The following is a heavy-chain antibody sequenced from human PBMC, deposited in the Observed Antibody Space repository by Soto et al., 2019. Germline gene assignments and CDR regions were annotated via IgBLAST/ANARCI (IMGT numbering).Heavy chain of an antibody. CDR2: IYYSGST. CDR3: ARVWGGAFDI. D-gene: IGHD3-10*01. Sequence: QVQLQESGPGLVKPSETLSLTCTVSGGSISSYYWSWIRQPPGKGLEWIGYIYYSGSTNYNPSLXRGAXIXPDTSTHQFSLKLRSVTAADTAVYSCARVWGGAFDIWGQGTMVTVSS. CDR1: GGSISSYY. V-gene: IGHV4-59*01. J-gene: IGHJ3*02.